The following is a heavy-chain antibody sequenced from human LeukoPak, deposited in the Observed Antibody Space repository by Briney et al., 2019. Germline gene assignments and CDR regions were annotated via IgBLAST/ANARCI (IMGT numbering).Heavy chain of an antibody. V-gene: IGHV1-46*01. D-gene: IGHD3-10*01. Sequence: EASVKVSCKASGYTFTGYYMHWVRQAPGQGLEWMGIINPSGGSTSYAQKFQGRVTMTRDTSTSTVYMELSSLRSEDTAVYYCARGEEYYGSGSFDYYFDYWGQGTLVTVSS. J-gene: IGHJ4*02. CDR2: INPSGGST. CDR1: GYTFTGYY. CDR3: ARGEEYYGSGSFDYYFDY.